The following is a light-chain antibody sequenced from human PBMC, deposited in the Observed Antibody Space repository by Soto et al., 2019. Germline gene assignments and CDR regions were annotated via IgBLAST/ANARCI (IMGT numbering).Light chain of an antibody. CDR3: KQYSSYWK. V-gene: IGKV1-5*01. Sequence: DLQLSQAPSTLAASVGDRVTIACRASQSVGKWLAWYQQIPGKAPKLLIHDASSLQGGVPSRFSGSGSGKEFTLTISGLQPDDFSTYYCKQYSSYWKFGQGTKVDIK. CDR2: DAS. J-gene: IGKJ1*01. CDR1: QSVGKW.